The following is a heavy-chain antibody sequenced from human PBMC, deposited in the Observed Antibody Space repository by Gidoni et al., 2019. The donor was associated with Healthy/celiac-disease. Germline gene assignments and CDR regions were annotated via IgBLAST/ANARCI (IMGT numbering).Heavy chain of an antibody. D-gene: IGHD1-26*01. CDR1: GGSVSSYA. CDR3: ARDGHGGADPYFDY. V-gene: IGHV1-69*01. CDR2: IIPIFGTA. Sequence: QVQLVQSGAEGKKPGSSVKVSCKAAGGSVSSYAISWVRQAPGQGLEWMGGIIPIFGTAHYAQQFQGRVTIPADESTSTAYMELSSLRSEDTAVYYCARDGHGGADPYFDYWGQGTLVTVSS. J-gene: IGHJ4*02.